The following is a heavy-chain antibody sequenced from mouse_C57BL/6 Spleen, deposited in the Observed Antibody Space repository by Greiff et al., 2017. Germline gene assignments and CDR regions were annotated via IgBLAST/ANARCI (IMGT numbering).Heavy chain of an antibody. J-gene: IGHJ4*01. CDR1: GYTFTSYD. Sequence: VLLLQSGPELVKPGASVKLSCKASGYTFTSYDINWVKQRPGQGLEWLGWIYPRDGSTKYNAKFKGTATLPVYTSSSKAYMGLHSLTSEDSAVYFCANPLDAMDYWGQGTLVTVSA. V-gene: IGHV1-85*01. CDR3: ANPLDAMDY. CDR2: IYPRDGST.